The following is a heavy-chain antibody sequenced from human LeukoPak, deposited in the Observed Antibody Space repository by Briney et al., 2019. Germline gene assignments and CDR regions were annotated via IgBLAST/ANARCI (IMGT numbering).Heavy chain of an antibody. CDR2: IYYSGST. CDR3: ARATMIVVFDY. V-gene: IGHV4-39*01. D-gene: IGHD3-22*01. J-gene: IGHJ4*02. CDR1: GGSISSSSYY. Sequence: SETLSLTCTVSGGSISSSSYYWGWIRQPPGKGLEWIGSIYYSGSTYYNPSLKSRVTISVDTSKNQFCLKLSSVTAADTAVYYCARATMIVVFDYWGQGTLVTVSS.